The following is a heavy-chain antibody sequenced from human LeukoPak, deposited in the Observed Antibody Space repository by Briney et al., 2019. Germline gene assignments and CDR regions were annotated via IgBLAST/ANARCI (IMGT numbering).Heavy chain of an antibody. CDR3: AKVSVLRFLEWLSRGGYFDY. D-gene: IGHD3-3*01. CDR1: GFTFSSYA. Sequence: GGSLRLSCAASGFTFSSYAMSWVRQAPGKGLEWVSAIIGSGGSTYYADSVKGRFTISRDNSKNTLYLQMNSLRAEDTAVYYCAKVSVLRFLEWLSRGGYFDYWGQGTLVTVSS. J-gene: IGHJ4*02. V-gene: IGHV3-23*01. CDR2: IIGSGGST.